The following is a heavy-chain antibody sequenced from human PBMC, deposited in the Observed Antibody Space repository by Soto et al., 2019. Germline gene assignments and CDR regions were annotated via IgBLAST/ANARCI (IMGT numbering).Heavy chain of an antibody. D-gene: IGHD2-8*01. V-gene: IGHV3-7*03. CDR2: IKQDGSEK. J-gene: IGHJ6*02. Sequence: GGSLRLSCAASGFTFGSYWMSWVRQAPGKGLEWVANIKQDGSEKYYVDSVKGRFTISRDNAKNSLYLQMNSLRAEDTAVYYCARGEGRGYCTNGVCYTVSYYGMDVWGQGTTVTVSS. CDR3: ARGEGRGYCTNGVCYTVSYYGMDV. CDR1: GFTFGSYW.